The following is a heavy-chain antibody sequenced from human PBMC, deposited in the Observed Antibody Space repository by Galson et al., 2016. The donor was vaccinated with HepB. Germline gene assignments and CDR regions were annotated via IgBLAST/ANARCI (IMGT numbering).Heavy chain of an antibody. CDR3: AKFKGYEMFNYYFDY. Sequence: SLRLSCAASGFTFSTYAMSWVRQAPGKGLEWVSGISGGGSTYYADSVKGRFTISRDNSKNTLYLQMNSLRAEDTAIYYCAKFKGYEMFNYYFDYWGQGTLVTVSS. D-gene: IGHD5-24*01. CDR2: ISGGGST. V-gene: IGHV3-23*01. J-gene: IGHJ4*02. CDR1: GFTFSTYA.